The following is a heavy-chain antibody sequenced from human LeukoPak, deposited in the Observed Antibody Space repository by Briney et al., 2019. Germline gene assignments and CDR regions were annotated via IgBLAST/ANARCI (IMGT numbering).Heavy chain of an antibody. CDR3: ARDLEPSRGVGATGDAFDI. Sequence: GASVKVSCKASGYTFTGYYMHWVRQAPGQGLEWMGWINPNSGGTNYAQKFQGRVTMTRDTSISTAYMELSRLRSDDTAVYYCARDLEPSRGVGATGDAFDIWGQGTMVTVSS. V-gene: IGHV1-2*02. D-gene: IGHD1-26*01. CDR1: GYTFTGYY. J-gene: IGHJ3*02. CDR2: INPNSGGT.